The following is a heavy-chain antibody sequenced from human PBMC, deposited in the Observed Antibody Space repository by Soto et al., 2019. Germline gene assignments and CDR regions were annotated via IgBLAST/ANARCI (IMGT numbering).Heavy chain of an antibody. CDR2: IYYSGST. J-gene: IGHJ3*02. D-gene: IGHD3-3*01. V-gene: IGHV4-39*01. CDR3: ARIRVFGVVNDAFDI. CDR1: GGSISSSSYY. Sequence: VQLLESGPGLVKPSETLSLTCTVSGGSISSSSYYWGWIRQPPGKGLEWTGSIYYSGSTYYNPSLKSRVTISVDTSKNQFSLKLSSVTAADTAVYYCARIRVFGVVNDAFDIWGQGTMVTVSS.